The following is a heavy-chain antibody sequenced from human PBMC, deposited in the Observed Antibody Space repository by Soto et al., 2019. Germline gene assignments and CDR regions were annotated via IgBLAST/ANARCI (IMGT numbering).Heavy chain of an antibody. D-gene: IGHD4-17*01. V-gene: IGHV3-64*01. J-gene: IGHJ4*02. Sequence: GGSLRLSCAASGFTFSSYAMHWVRQAPGKGLEYVSAISSNGGSTYYANSVKGRFTISRDNSKNTLYLQMGSLRAEDMAVYYCATADYGDYYFDYWGQGTLVTVSS. CDR1: GFTFSSYA. CDR2: ISSNGGST. CDR3: ATADYGDYYFDY.